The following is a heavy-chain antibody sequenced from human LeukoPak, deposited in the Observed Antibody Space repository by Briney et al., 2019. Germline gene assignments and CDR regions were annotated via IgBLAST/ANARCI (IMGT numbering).Heavy chain of an antibody. CDR1: GFTFSSYG. CDR3: ARRSYGMDV. J-gene: IGHJ6*02. Sequence: GGSLRLSCAASGFTFSSYGINWVRQAPGKGLEWVSYISSTSSTIHYADAVKGRFTISRDNAKNSLYLQMNSLRDEDTAVYYCARRSYGMDVWGQGTTVTVSS. CDR2: ISSTSSTI. V-gene: IGHV3-48*02.